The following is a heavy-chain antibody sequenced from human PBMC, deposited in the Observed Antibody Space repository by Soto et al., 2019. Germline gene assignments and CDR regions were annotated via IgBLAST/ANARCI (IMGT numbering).Heavy chain of an antibody. CDR1: FGSFSPNY. CDR2: IYYGGTT. Sequence: SETLSHTCTFSFGSFSPNYLSLILHPPGKGLEWIGYIYYGGTTSYNPSLKSRVTITLETSKSQFSLRLSSVTAADTAVYYCARGFDSGKFYAFESWGQGTQVTVSS. CDR3: ARGFDSGKFYAFES. V-gene: IGHV4-59*08. D-gene: IGHD1-26*01. J-gene: IGHJ4*02.